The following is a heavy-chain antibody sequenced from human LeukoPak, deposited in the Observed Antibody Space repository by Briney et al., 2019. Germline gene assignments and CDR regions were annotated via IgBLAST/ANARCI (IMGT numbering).Heavy chain of an antibody. D-gene: IGHD2-15*01. V-gene: IGHV3-30-3*01. CDR2: ISSEGTFK. CDR3: ARAVVAASTPSDY. Sequence: GGSLRLSCVGSGFTFNSHAFHWVRQAPGKGLEWVAVISSEGTFKYYADSVKGRFTISRDKSKKTLSLQMNSLKTEDTAVYYCARAVVAASTPSDYWGQGTLVTVSS. J-gene: IGHJ4*02. CDR1: GFTFNSHA.